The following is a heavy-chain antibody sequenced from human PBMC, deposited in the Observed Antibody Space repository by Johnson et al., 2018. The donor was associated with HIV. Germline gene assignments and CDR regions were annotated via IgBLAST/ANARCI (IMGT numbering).Heavy chain of an antibody. CDR1: GFTFSSYA. D-gene: IGHD3-22*01. Sequence: VQLVESGGGLVQPGGSLRLSCGASGFTFSSYAMTWVRQGPGKGLEWVSGINWNGGSTGYADSVKGRFTISRDNSKNTLYLQMNSLRAEDTAVYYCAKDVWIGRESSGYYGGVDIWGQGTMVTVSS. J-gene: IGHJ3*02. CDR2: INWNGGST. V-gene: IGHV3-23*04. CDR3: AKDVWIGRESSGYYGGVDI.